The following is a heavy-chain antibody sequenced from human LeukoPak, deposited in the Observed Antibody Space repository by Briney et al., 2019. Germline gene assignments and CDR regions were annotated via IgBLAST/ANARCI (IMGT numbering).Heavy chain of an antibody. CDR2: TYYRSNWFN. J-gene: IGHJ4*02. D-gene: IGHD1-26*01. CDR3: ARVSGGSYYVDY. V-gene: IGHV6-1*01. Sequence: WVRQAPGQGLEWLGRTYYRSNWFNDYALSVKSRITISPDTSKNQFSLQLNSVTPEDTAVYYCARVSGGSYYVDYWGQGTLVTVSS.